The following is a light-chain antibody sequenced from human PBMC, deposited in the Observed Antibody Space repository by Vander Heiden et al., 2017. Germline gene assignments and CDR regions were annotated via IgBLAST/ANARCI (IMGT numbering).Light chain of an antibody. V-gene: IGLV2-11*01. J-gene: IGLJ2*01. CDR2: AVS. CDR3: SSYAGTYTYVV. Sequence: SPLTQRRSVSGSPGPSVTISCSGTSSAVGAYNYVSWYQQHPGKAPKLIIYAVSKRPSGVPARFSGSKSGTTASLTIAGLQAEDAADYYCSSYAGTYTYVVLGGGTKLTVL. CDR1: SSAVGAYNY.